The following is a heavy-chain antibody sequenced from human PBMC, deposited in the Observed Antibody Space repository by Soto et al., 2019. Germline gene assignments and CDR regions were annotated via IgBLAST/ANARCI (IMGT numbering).Heavy chain of an antibody. CDR2: INAGNGNT. CDR1: GYTFTSYA. CDR3: ATYYYDSSGYYNWFDP. V-gene: IGHV1-3*01. Sequence: QVQLVQSGAEVKKPGASVKVSRKASGYTFTSYAMHWVRQAPGQRLAWMGWINAGNGNTKYSQKFQGRVTITRDTSASTAYMELSSLRSEDTAVYYCATYYYDSSGYYNWFDPWGQGTLVTVSS. J-gene: IGHJ5*02. D-gene: IGHD3-22*01.